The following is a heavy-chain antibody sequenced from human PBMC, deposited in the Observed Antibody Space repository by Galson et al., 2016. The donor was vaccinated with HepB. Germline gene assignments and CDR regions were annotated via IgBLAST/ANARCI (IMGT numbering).Heavy chain of an antibody. V-gene: IGHV3-33*01. CDR2: IWYDGSNK. CDR3: AREKLYKGGMDV. Sequence: SLRLSCAASEFTFSTYDMHWVRQAPGKGLEWVAIIWYDGSNKYYADSVKGRFTISRDNSKNTLYLQMKSLRAEDTAVYYCAREKLYKGGMDVWGKGTTVTVSS. J-gene: IGHJ6*04. D-gene: IGHD1-1*01. CDR1: EFTFSTYD.